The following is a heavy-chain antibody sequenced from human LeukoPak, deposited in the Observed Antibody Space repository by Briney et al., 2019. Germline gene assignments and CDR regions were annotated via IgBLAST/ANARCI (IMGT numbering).Heavy chain of an antibody. V-gene: IGHV3-48*03. Sequence: GGSLRLSCAASGFTFSSYEMNWVRQAPGKGLEWASYISSSGSTICYADSVKGRFTISRDNAKNSLYLQMNSLRAEDTAVYYCARDYLSGGGFDYWGQGTLVTVSS. CDR2: ISSSGSTI. J-gene: IGHJ4*02. CDR3: ARDYLSGGGFDY. D-gene: IGHD3-10*01. CDR1: GFTFSSYE.